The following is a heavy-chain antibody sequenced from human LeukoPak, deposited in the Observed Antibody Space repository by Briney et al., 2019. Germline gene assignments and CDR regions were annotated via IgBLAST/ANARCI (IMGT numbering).Heavy chain of an antibody. V-gene: IGHV3-30*18. CDR1: GFPFGTFG. J-gene: IGHJ4*02. CDR2: IAYDGSAK. D-gene: IGHD1-26*01. CDR3: AKDRTVVGATSSDY. Sequence: GGSLRLSCAASGFPFGTFGMHWVRQAPGKGLEWVAAIAYDGSAKYYPDSLKGRLTISRDNSKNTLYLQMNSLRTEDTAVYSCAKDRTVVGATSSDYWGLGTLVTVSS.